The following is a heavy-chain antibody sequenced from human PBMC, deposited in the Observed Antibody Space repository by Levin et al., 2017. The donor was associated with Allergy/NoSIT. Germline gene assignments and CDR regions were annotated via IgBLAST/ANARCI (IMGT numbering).Heavy chain of an antibody. J-gene: IGHJ4*02. CDR3: VRDRNKWNLGY. CDR1: GITVSSIY. V-gene: IGHV3-66*01. D-gene: IGHD1-20*01. CDR2: IYSADST. Sequence: PGGSLRLSCAASGITVSSIYMNWVRQAPGRGLEWVSVIYSADSTEYADSVQGRFTISRDNSKNTVYLQMNSQRVEDTAVYYCVRDRNKWNLGYWGQGTLVTVSS.